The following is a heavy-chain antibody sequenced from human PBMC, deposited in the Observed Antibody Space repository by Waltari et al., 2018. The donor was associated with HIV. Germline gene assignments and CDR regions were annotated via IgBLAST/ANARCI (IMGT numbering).Heavy chain of an antibody. D-gene: IGHD3-10*01. J-gene: IGHJ4*02. Sequence: VQLVQSGAEVKKPGSSVTISCKASGGAFISHSFTWVRQAPGQGLAGMGRVIPVAGTANKAQRFQDRVTITADKITTTVYMELRSLRLDDTAMYYCASARETMGVDFDSWGQGTPVTV. CDR1: GGAFISHS. CDR3: ASARETMGVDFDS. CDR2: VIPVAGTA. V-gene: IGHV1-69*08.